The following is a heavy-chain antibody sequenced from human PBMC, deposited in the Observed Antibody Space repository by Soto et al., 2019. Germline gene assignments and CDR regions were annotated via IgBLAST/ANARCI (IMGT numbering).Heavy chain of an antibody. J-gene: IGHJ3*02. CDR1: GFTFCSYA. Sequence: VQLLESGGGLVQPGGSLRLSCAASGFTFCSYAMSWVRQAPGKGLEWVSAVSGSGGSPYYADSVKGRFTISRGNYKSTLYLQMNNLRAEDTAVYYCAKDGCGRELRFLELLLLGAFDIWGQGTMVTVSS. D-gene: IGHD3-3*01. CDR3: AKDGCGRELRFLELLLLGAFDI. V-gene: IGHV3-23*01. CDR2: VSGSGGSP.